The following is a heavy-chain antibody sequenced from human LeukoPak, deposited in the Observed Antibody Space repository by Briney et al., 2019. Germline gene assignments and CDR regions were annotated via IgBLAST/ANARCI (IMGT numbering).Heavy chain of an antibody. Sequence: SAKVSCKASGGTFSRYAISWIRQAPGQGLEWMGGIIPIFGTTNHAQKFQGRVTITADEFMSTAYMELSSLRSEDTAVYYCARGAYGSGKGYFDYWGQGTLVTVSS. CDR2: IIPIFGTT. J-gene: IGHJ4*02. CDR1: GGTFSRYA. V-gene: IGHV1-69*13. D-gene: IGHD3-10*01. CDR3: ARGAYGSGKGYFDY.